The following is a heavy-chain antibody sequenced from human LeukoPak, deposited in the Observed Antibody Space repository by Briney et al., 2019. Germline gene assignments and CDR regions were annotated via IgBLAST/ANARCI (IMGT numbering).Heavy chain of an antibody. Sequence: PSETLFLTCTVSGGSISSSSYYWGWIRQPPGKGLEWIGSIYYSGSTYYNPSLRSRVTISVDTSKNQFSLKLSSVTAADMAVYYCARALWGRAFDIWGQGTMVTVSS. CDR1: GGSISSSSYY. D-gene: IGHD3-10*01. J-gene: IGHJ3*02. V-gene: IGHV4-39*07. CDR2: IYYSGST. CDR3: ARALWGRAFDI.